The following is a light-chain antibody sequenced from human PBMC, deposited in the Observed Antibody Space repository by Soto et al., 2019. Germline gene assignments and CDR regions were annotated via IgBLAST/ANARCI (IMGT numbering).Light chain of an antibody. J-gene: IGKJ2*01. CDR3: QQYGSSPEYT. Sequence: EIVLTQSPGTLSLSPGERATLSCRASQSVSSSYLAWYQQKPGQAPRLLIYGASSRATGIPDRFSGSGSGTYFTLTISRLEPEDFAVYYWQQYGSSPEYTFGQGTKLEIK. CDR1: QSVSSSY. V-gene: IGKV3-20*01. CDR2: GAS.